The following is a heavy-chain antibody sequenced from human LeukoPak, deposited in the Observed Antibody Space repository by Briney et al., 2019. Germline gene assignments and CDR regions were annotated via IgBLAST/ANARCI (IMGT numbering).Heavy chain of an antibody. J-gene: IGHJ4*02. CDR3: AKDPNSGGWSFEC. CDR2: IRQDGSEK. Sequence: GGSLRLSCAASGFTFSNYWMSWVRQAPGKGLEWVANIRQDGSEKYYVDSVKGRFTISRDNAKNSLYLQMNSLRGEDAAVYYCAKDPNSGGWSFECWGQGILVTVSS. D-gene: IGHD6-19*01. V-gene: IGHV3-7*01. CDR1: GFTFSNYW.